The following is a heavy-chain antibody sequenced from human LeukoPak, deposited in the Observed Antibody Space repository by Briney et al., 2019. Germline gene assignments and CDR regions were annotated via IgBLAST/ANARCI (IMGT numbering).Heavy chain of an antibody. CDR1: GGSISSGSYY. CDR3: AGSYPDYGDWYFDY. CDR2: IYTSGST. D-gene: IGHD4-17*01. J-gene: IGHJ4*02. Sequence: SETLSLTCTVSGGSISSGSYYWSWIRQPAGKGLEWIGRIYTSGSTNYNPSLKSRVTISVDTSKNQFSLKLSSVTATDTAVYYCAGSYPDYGDWYFDYWGQGTLVTVSS. V-gene: IGHV4-61*02.